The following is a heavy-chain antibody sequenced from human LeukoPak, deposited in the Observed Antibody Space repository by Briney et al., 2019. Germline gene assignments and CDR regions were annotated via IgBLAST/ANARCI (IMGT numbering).Heavy chain of an antibody. J-gene: IGHJ6*02. CDR3: ARAGFWSGYPNYYYYGMDV. Sequence: GGSLRLSCAASGFTFSSYGMHWVRQAPGKGLEWVAVIWYDGSNKYYADSVKGRFTISRDNSKNTLYLQMNGLRAEDTAVYYCARAGFWSGYPNYYYYGMDVWGQGTTVTVSS. D-gene: IGHD3-3*01. CDR2: IWYDGSNK. V-gene: IGHV3-33*01. CDR1: GFTFSSYG.